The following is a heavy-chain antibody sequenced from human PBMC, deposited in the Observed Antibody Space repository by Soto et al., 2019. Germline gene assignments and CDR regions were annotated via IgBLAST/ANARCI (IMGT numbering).Heavy chain of an antibody. Sequence: PGGSLRLSCAASGFTFSNSIMNWVRQATGKGLEWVSSISSSAYIFYADSVKGRFAISRDNTRELLSLEMNSLTAEDTAVYYCAXYCFGGSCQSPSWPFDYWGQGTLVTVSS. CDR2: ISSSAYI. D-gene: IGHD2-15*01. V-gene: IGHV3-21*01. CDR3: AXYCFGGSCQSPSWPFDY. CDR1: GFTFSNSI. J-gene: IGHJ4*02.